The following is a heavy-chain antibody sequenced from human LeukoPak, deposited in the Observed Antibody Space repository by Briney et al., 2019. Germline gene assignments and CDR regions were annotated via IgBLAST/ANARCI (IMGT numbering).Heavy chain of an antibody. D-gene: IGHD5-18*01. CDR3: AKDFRDTSMFTDGYFDS. V-gene: IGHV3-23*01. Sequence: GGPLRLSCSASGFTFNNYAMSWVRQAPGKGLEWVSGLSGLGDSKYYADSVNGRFSISRDNANNRLYLQMNNLRAEDTAVYYCAKDFRDTSMFTDGYFDSWGQGTLVTVSS. CDR1: GFTFNNYA. CDR2: LSGLGDSK. J-gene: IGHJ4*02.